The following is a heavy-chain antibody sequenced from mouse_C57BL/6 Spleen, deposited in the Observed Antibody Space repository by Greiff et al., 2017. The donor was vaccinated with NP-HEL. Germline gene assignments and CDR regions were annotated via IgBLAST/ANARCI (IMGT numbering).Heavy chain of an antibody. CDR1: GYSFTSYY. CDR2: IYPGSGNT. CDR3: ARDSLLPFDY. D-gene: IGHD5-5*01. J-gene: IGHJ2*01. Sequence: QVQLKESGPELVKPGASVKISCKASGYSFTSYYIHWVKQRPGQGLEWIGWIYPGSGNTKYNEKFKGKATLTADTSSSTAYMQLSSLTSEDSAVYYCARDSLLPFDYWGQGTTLTVSS. V-gene: IGHV1-66*01.